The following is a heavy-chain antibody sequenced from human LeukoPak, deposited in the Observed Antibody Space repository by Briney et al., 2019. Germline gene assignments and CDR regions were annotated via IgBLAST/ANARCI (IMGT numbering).Heavy chain of an antibody. D-gene: IGHD2-8*01. J-gene: IGHJ4*02. V-gene: IGHV7-4-1*02. CDR2: IDTNTGNP. Sequence: PEASVKVSCKASGYTFTNYTLNWVRQAPGQGLEWMGWIDTNTGNPTYAQGFIGRFVFSLDTSVTTAYLQISSLKAEDTAVYYCARDLGYCTNGVCHTRFDYWGQGTLVAVSS. CDR1: GYTFTNYT. CDR3: ARDLGYCTNGVCHTRFDY.